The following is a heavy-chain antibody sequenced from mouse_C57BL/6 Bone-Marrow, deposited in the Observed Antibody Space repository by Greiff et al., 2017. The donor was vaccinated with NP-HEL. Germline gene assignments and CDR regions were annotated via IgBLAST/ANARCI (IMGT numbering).Heavy chain of an antibody. Sequence: EVKVVESGGGLVKPGGSLKLSCAASGFTFSDYGMHWVRQAPEKGLEWVAYISSGSSTIYYADTVKGRFTISRDNAKNTLFLQMTSLRSEDTAMYYCARGGRSKDWFAYWGQGTLVTVSA. CDR2: ISSGSSTI. V-gene: IGHV5-17*01. CDR1: GFTFSDYG. D-gene: IGHD1-1*01. CDR3: ARGGRSKDWFAY. J-gene: IGHJ3*01.